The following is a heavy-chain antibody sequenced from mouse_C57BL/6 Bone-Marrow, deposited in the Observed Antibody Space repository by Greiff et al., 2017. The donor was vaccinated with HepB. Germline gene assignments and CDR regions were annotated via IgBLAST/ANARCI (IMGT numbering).Heavy chain of an antibody. V-gene: IGHV1-19*01. CDR2: INPYNGGT. Sequence: SGPVLVKPGASVKMSCKASGYTFTDYYMNWVKQSHGKSLEWIGVINPYNGGTSYNQKFKGKATLTVDKSSSTAYMELNSLTSEDSAVYYCAREGNAPWFAYWGQGTLVTVSA. J-gene: IGHJ3*01. CDR3: AREGNAPWFAY. CDR1: GYTFTDYY.